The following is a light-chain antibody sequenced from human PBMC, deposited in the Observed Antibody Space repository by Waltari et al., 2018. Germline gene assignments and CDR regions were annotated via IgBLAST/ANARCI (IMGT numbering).Light chain of an antibody. J-gene: IGLJ1*01. Sequence: SYELTQPPSVSVSPGQTASLTCSGDKLGDKYVCWYQQKPGQSPVLVIYQDTKRPPGIPERFSGSNSGNTATLTISGTQAMDEADYYCQAWDSSTPYVFGPGTKVTVL. CDR3: QAWDSSTPYV. CDR1: KLGDKY. CDR2: QDT. V-gene: IGLV3-1*01.